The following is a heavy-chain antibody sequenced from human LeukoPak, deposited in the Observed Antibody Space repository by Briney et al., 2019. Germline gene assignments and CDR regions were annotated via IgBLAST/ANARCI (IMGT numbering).Heavy chain of an antibody. D-gene: IGHD1-26*01. V-gene: IGHV3-30*04. J-gene: IGHJ4*02. CDR1: GFTFSSYA. Sequence: GRSLRLSCAASGFTFSSYAMHWVRQAPGKGLEWVAVISYDGSNKYYADSVKGRFTISRDNSKNTLYLQMNSLRAEDTAVYYCAREGGRWELPPSQVNYWGQGTLVTVSS. CDR2: ISYDGSNK. CDR3: AREGGRWELPPSQVNY.